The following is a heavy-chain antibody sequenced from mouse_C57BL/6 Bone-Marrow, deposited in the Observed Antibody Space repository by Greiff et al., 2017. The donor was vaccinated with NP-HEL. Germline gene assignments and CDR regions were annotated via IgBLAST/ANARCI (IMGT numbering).Heavy chain of an antibody. Sequence: QVQLQQSGAELARPGASVKLSCKASGYTFTSSGISWVKQRTGQGLEWIGEIYPRSGNTYYNEKFKGKATLTADKSSSTAYMELRSLTSEDSAVYFGARREIYGYHLYYAMDYWGQGTSVTVSS. CDR2: IYPRSGNT. CDR1: GYTFTSSG. D-gene: IGHD2-2*01. J-gene: IGHJ4*01. V-gene: IGHV1-81*01. CDR3: ARREIYGYHLYYAMDY.